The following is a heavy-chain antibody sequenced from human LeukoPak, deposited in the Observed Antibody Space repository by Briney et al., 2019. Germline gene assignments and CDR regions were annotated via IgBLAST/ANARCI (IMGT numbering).Heavy chain of an antibody. Sequence: PGGSLRLSCAASGFIFSNYAIHWVRQAPGKGLEWVSTISNSDGNTYYADSVKGRFTISRDNSKNTLYLQMNSLRAEDTAVYYCAKKAGYDSSGYYFDYWGQGTLVTVSS. D-gene: IGHD3-22*01. CDR3: AKKAGYDSSGYYFDY. V-gene: IGHV3-23*01. CDR1: GFIFSNYA. CDR2: ISNSDGNT. J-gene: IGHJ4*02.